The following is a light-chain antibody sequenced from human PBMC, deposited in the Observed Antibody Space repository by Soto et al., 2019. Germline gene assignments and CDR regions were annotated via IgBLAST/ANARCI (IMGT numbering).Light chain of an antibody. Sequence: AIRMTQSPSSLSASTGDRVTITCRASQGISSYLAWYQQKPGKAPKLLIYAASTLQSGVPSRFSGSGSGTDFTLTISCLQSEDFATSYCQQYYSYPWTFGQGTQVEIK. CDR1: QGISSY. V-gene: IGKV1-8*01. CDR2: AAS. CDR3: QQYYSYPWT. J-gene: IGKJ1*01.